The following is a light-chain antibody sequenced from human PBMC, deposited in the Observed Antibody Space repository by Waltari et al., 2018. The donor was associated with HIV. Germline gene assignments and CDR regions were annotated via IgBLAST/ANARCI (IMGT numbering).Light chain of an antibody. CDR2: GDN. CDR3: QAWDSSTLV. V-gene: IGLV3-1*01. CDR1: KLGDRI. Sequence: SYELTQPPSVSVPPGPPDSLTYSGDKLGDRITSWYQQKPGQSPVPVIDGDNKRPSGIPERFSGSNSRNTVTLTISGTQAMDEADYYCQAWDSSTLVFAGGTKLTVL. J-gene: IGLJ2*01.